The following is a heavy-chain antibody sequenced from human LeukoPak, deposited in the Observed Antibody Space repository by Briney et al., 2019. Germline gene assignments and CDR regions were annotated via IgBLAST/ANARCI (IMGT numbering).Heavy chain of an antibody. V-gene: IGHV5-51*01. Sequence: GASLQISCKGSGYSFTSYWIGWVRQMPGKGLEWMGIIYPGDSDTRYSPSFQGQVTISADKSISTAYLQWSSLKASDTAMYYCARSVAQSEWELRDYWGQGTLVTVSS. CDR2: IYPGDSDT. D-gene: IGHD1-26*01. J-gene: IGHJ4*02. CDR3: ARSVAQSEWELRDY. CDR1: GYSFTSYW.